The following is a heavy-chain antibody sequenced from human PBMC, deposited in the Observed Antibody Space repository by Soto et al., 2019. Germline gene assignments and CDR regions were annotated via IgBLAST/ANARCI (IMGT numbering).Heavy chain of an antibody. D-gene: IGHD2-21*01. J-gene: IGHJ1*01. Sequence: SEPLSLTCSVSGDSIISIYHWAWIRQSPGRGKEWIASIYHTGTTYYPPSLESRVTISVDTSKNQFSLRLSSVTDADSAVYFCASTDYVCYYQHFGQGNPVTVSS. CDR2: IYHTGTT. CDR1: GDSIISIYH. V-gene: IGHV4-38-2*01. CDR3: ASTDYVCYYQH.